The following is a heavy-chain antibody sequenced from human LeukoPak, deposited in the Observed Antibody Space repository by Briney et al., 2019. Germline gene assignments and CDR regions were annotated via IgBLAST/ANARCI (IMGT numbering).Heavy chain of an antibody. CDR3: ARGGGLDV. D-gene: IGHD3-16*01. J-gene: IGHJ6*02. V-gene: IGHV3-7*03. CDR2: INHNGNVN. Sequence: GGSLRLSCATSGFTFSSYAMSWVRQAPGKGLEWVASINHNGNVNYYVDSVKGRFTISRDNAKNSLYLQMSNLRAEDTAVYFCARGGGLDVWGQGATVTVSS. CDR1: GFTFSSYA.